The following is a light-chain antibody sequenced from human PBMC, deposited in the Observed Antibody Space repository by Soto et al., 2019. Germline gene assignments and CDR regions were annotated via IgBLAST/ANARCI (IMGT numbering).Light chain of an antibody. V-gene: IGLV1-40*01. CDR2: DDS. J-gene: IGLJ3*02. Sequence: QSVLTQPPSVSGAPGQRVTISCTGSSCNIGANYDVHWYQHLPGKAPKLLISDDSNRPSGVPDRFSGSKSGTSASLGITGLQAEDEADYYCQSYDSSLRGWVFGGGTKLTVL. CDR1: SCNIGANYD. CDR3: QSYDSSLRGWV.